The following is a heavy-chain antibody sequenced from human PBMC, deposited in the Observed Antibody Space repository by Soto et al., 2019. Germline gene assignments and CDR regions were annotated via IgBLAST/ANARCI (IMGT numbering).Heavy chain of an antibody. CDR1: GGSISSGGYY. Sequence: PSETLSLTCTVSGGSISSGGYYWSWIRQHPWKGLEWIGYIYYSGSTHYNPSLKSRVTISVDTSKNQFSLKLSSATAADTAVYYCARARHYYYDSSGYYFQHWGQGTLVTVSS. CDR3: ARARHYYYDSSGYYFQH. CDR2: IYYSGST. J-gene: IGHJ1*01. D-gene: IGHD3-22*01. V-gene: IGHV4-31*03.